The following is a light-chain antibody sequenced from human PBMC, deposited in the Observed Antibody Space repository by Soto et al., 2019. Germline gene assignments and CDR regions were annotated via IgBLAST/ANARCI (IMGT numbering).Light chain of an antibody. Sequence: QSALTQPASVSGSPGQSITISCAGSNSDIGGYNFVSWYQQHPGKAPKIIIFEVNKRPSGISNRFSGSKSGNTASLTISGLQAADEADYYCFSYRSSTTNVFGSGTKLTVL. CDR1: NSDIGGYNF. CDR2: EVN. J-gene: IGLJ1*01. V-gene: IGLV2-14*01. CDR3: FSYRSSTTNV.